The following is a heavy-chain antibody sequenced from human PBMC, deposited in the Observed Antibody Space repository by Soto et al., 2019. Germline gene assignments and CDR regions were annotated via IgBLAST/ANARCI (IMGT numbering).Heavy chain of an antibody. CDR1: GGSFSGYY. V-gene: IGHV4-34*01. CDR3: ASGVGDCSSTSGYAQTSFDY. CDR2: INHSGST. J-gene: IGHJ4*02. D-gene: IGHD2-2*01. Sequence: QVQLQQWGAGLLKPSETLSLTCAVYGGSFSGYYWSWIRQPPGKGLEWIGEINHSGSTNYNPSLKSRVTVSVDTSKNQFSLKLSAVTAAETAVYCCASGVGDCSSTSGYAQTSFDYWGQGTLVTVSS.